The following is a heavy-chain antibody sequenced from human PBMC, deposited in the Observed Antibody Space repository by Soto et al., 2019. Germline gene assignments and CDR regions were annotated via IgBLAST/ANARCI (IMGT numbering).Heavy chain of an antibody. J-gene: IGHJ4*03. CDR2: ISGGGGPT. D-gene: IGHD3-10*01. V-gene: IGHV3-23*01. CDR1: GFTFSTYA. CDR3: AKVSRFLDSGLI. Sequence: SLRLSCTASGFTFSTYAMTWVRQAPGKGLEWVSAISGGGGPTYYADSVKGRFTISRDNSKNTLYLQMNSLRADDTAVYYCAKVSRFLDSGLIWGQGTLVTVSS.